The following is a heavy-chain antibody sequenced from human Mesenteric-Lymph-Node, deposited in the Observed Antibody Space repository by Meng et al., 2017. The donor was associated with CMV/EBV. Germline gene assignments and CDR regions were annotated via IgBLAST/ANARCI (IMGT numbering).Heavy chain of an antibody. CDR3: ASSPAQIFDF. CDR1: GGSISSGGYY. CDR2: IYYSGNT. J-gene: IGHJ4*02. V-gene: IGHV4-31*03. Sequence: SETLSLTCTVSGGSISSGGYYWSWVRQLPGKGLEWIGYIYYSGNTDYNPSLRSRVTISLDTSKNQFSLRLSSVTAADTAVYYCASSPAQIFDFWGQGMLVTVSS.